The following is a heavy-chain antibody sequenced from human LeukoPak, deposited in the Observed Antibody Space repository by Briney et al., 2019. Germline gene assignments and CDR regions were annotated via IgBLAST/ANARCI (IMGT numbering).Heavy chain of an antibody. CDR1: GFTFSIYD. CDR2: ISYDGSNK. CDR3: ARAQRFSLGSGSYVY. V-gene: IGHV3-30-3*01. Sequence: GGSLRLSCAASGFTFSIYDMLWVRQAPGKGLEGVAVISYDGSNKYYADSVKGRFTISRDNSKNTLYLQMNSLRAEDTAVYYCARAQRFSLGSGSYVYWGQGTLVTVSS. J-gene: IGHJ4*02. D-gene: IGHD3-10*02.